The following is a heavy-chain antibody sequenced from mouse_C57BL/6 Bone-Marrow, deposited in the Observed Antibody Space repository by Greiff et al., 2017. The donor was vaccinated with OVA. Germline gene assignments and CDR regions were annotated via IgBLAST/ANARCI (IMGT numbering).Heavy chain of an antibody. CDR3: ARRTTVEGGFAY. J-gene: IGHJ3*01. Sequence: EVQLQQSGPVLVKPGASVKMSCKASGYTFTDYYMNWVKQSHGKSLEWIGVINPYNGGTSYNQKFKGKATLTVDKSSSTAYMELNSLTSEDSAVYYCARRTTVEGGFAYWGQGTLVTVSA. D-gene: IGHD1-1*01. CDR2: INPYNGGT. CDR1: GYTFTDYY. V-gene: IGHV1-19*01.